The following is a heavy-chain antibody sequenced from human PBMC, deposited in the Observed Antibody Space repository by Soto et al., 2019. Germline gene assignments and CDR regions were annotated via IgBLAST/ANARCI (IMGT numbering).Heavy chain of an antibody. CDR3: SIDRVSTHESSGYDLGAS. D-gene: IGHD5-12*01. CDR1: GFTFSNYA. J-gene: IGHJ5*02. V-gene: IGHV3-23*01. Sequence: GGSLRLSCAASGFTFSNYAMNWVRQAPGEGLEWVSAISGSGSRTYYADSVKGRFTISRDNSKNTLYMQMSSLGAEDPAISYCSIDRVSTHESSGYDLGASWRQRTPVTVSS. CDR2: ISGSGSRT.